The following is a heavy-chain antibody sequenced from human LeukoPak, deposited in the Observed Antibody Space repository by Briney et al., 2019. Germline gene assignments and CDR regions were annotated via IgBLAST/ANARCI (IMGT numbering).Heavy chain of an antibody. V-gene: IGHV3-7*01. Sequence: QSGGSLRLSCPASGFTFSSYGMHWVRQAPGKGPEWVANINLDGSQKYYVDSVKGRFTISRDNAENSLYLQMNRLRAEDTALYYCARKRPNYFDYWGQGTLVTVSS. CDR2: INLDGSQK. J-gene: IGHJ4*02. CDR1: GFTFSSYG. CDR3: ARKRPNYFDY.